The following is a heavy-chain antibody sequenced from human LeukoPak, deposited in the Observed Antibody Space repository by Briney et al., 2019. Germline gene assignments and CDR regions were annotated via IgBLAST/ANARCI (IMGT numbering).Heavy chain of an antibody. CDR2: INPNSGGT. CDR1: GYTFTGYY. J-gene: IGHJ4*02. D-gene: IGHD3-22*01. CDR3: ARAEAYYYDSSGYLSNDY. Sequence: ASVKVSCKASGYTFTGYYMHWVRQAPGQGLEWMGWINPNSGGTNYAQKFQGRVTMTRDTSISTAYKELSRLRSDDTAVYYCARAEAYYYDSSGYLSNDYWGQGTLVTVSS. V-gene: IGHV1-2*02.